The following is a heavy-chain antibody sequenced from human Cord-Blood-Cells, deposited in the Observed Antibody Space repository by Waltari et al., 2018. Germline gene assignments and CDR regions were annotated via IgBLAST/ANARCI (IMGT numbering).Heavy chain of an antibody. V-gene: IGHV3-48*03. Sequence: EVQLVESGGGLVQPGGCLRLSCAACGFTFSSCEMNGVRQAPGKGLDWVSYISSSGSTISYADSVKGRFTISRDNAKNSLYLQMNSLRAEDTAVYYCARDVAATDYWGQGTLVTVSS. J-gene: IGHJ4*02. CDR1: GFTFSSCE. D-gene: IGHD6-13*01. CDR3: ARDVAATDY. CDR2: ISSSGSTI.